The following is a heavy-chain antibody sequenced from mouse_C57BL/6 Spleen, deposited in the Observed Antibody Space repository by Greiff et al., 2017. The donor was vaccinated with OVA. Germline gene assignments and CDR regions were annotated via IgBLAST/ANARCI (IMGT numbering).Heavy chain of an antibody. CDR1: GFTFSDYG. J-gene: IGHJ2*01. V-gene: IGHV5-17*01. CDR2: ISSGSSTI. D-gene: IGHD4-1*01. CDR3: ARGLGYFDY. Sequence: EVQVVESGGGLVKPGGSLKLSCAASGFTFSDYGMHWVCQAPEKGLEWVAYISSGSSTIYYADTVKGRFTISRDNAKNTLFLQMTSLRSEDTAMYYCARGLGYFDYWGQGTTLTVSS.